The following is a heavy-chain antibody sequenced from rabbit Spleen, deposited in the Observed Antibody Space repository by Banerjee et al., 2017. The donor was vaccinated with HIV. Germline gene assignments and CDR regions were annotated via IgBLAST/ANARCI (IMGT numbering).Heavy chain of an antibody. Sequence: QEQLVESGGGLVKPGASLTLTCKASGFDLSSYDYMCWVRQAPGKGLELSACIVISSGSTYYASWAKGRFTISKTSSTTVTLQMTSLTAADTATYFCARDTSSSFSSYGMDLWGQGTLVTVS. CDR2: IVISSGST. J-gene: IGHJ6*01. CDR1: GFDLSSYDY. CDR3: ARDTSSSFSSYGMDL. D-gene: IGHD1-1*01. V-gene: IGHV1S45*01.